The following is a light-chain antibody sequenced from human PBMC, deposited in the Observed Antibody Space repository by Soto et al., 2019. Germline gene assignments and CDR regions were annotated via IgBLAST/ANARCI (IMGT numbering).Light chain of an antibody. CDR3: MQGTHWPFA. CDR1: QSPLYRDGNTY. J-gene: IGKJ3*01. CDR2: MVS. Sequence: MTQSPLSLPVALGQPASLSSSSSQSPLYRDGNTYLSWFQQRPGQSPRRLIYMVSTRDSGVPARFSGSGSGTDFTLKISRVEAEDVGVYYCMQGTHWPFAFGPGTKVDTK. V-gene: IGKV2-30*01.